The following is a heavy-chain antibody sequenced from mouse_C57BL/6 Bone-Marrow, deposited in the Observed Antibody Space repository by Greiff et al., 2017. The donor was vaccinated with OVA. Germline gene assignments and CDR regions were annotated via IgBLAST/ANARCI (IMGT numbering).Heavy chain of an antibody. Sequence: QVQLKESGAELVRPGASVKMSCKASGYTFTSYNMHWVKQTPRQGLEWIGAIYPGNGDTSSNQKFKGKATLTVDKSSSTAYMQLSSLTSEDSAGYCWARDDHYFDYWGQGTTLTVA. CDR2: IYPGNGDT. CDR3: ARDDHYFDY. V-gene: IGHV1-12*01. CDR1: GYTFTSYN. J-gene: IGHJ2*01.